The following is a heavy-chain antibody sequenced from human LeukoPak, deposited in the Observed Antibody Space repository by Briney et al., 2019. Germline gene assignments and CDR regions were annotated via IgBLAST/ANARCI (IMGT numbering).Heavy chain of an antibody. CDR1: GYTFSGYG. D-gene: IGHD3-3*02. J-gene: IGHJ4*02. CDR2: ISGYNGNT. Sequence: ASVKVSCMTSGYTFSGYGISWGRPAPGQGLEWVAWISGYNGNTNYQPNFQGRVTMTTDTSTSTAYMELRSLRVDATAVYYCARDGIGDHFCSLFDYWGQGTLVPVSS. CDR3: ARDGIGDHFCSLFDY. V-gene: IGHV1-18*01.